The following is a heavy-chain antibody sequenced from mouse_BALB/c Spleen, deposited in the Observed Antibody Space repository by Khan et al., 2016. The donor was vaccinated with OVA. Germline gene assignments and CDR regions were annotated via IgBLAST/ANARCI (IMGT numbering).Heavy chain of an antibody. CDR3: AREGYDGYYRALFAF. V-gene: IGHV1-80*01. D-gene: IGHD2-3*01. J-gene: IGHJ3*01. Sequence: QVQLQQSGAELVRPGSSVKISCKASGHAFSDYWMNWVKQRPGQGLEWIGQIYPGDGNTNYNGKFKDKATLTVDKSSSTAYMQLSSLTSEDSAVDFCAREGYDGYYRALFAFWGQGTLVTVSA. CDR2: IYPGDGNT. CDR1: GHAFSDYW.